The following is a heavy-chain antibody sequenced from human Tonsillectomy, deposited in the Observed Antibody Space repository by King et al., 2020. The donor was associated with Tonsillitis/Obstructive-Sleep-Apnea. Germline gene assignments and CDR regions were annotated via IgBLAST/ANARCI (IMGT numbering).Heavy chain of an antibody. CDR1: GGTFSSYA. V-gene: IGHV1-69*01. Sequence: QLVQSGAEVKKPGSSVKVSCKASGGTFSSYAISWVRQAPGQGLEWMVGIIPIFGTANYARKFQGRFTITADESTSTAYMELSSLRSEDTSVYYCARAPRRRSSAIMYYWGQGTLVTVSS. D-gene: IGHD1-26*01. CDR3: ARAPRRRSSAIMYY. CDR2: IIPIFGTA. J-gene: IGHJ4*02.